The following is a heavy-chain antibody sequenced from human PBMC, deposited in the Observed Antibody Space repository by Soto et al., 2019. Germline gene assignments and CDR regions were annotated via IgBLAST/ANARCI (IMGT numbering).Heavy chain of an antibody. V-gene: IGHV5-51*01. CDR2: IYPADSET. D-gene: IGHD3-22*01. Sequence: PGESLKISCKGSGYSFFSHWIGWVRQMPGKGLEWVGIIYPADSETRYSPSFQGQVTISVDKSISTAYLQWSSLKASDTAMYYCAGRDSSGYRDYYYGMDVWGQGTTVTVSS. CDR1: GYSFFSHW. J-gene: IGHJ6*02. CDR3: AGRDSSGYRDYYYGMDV.